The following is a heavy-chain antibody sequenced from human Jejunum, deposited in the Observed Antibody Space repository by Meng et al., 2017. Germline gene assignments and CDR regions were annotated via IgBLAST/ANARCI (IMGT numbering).Heavy chain of an antibody. Sequence: QITLKESGPPLGKPTPTLTRTRTFSGFSLNSLPVGVGWVRQPPGKALESLVLIYWDDDKRYNPSLKSTLTITKDTSKNQVVLTLTNVDPVDTATYYCAHRQNSCFDYWGQGALVTVSS. CDR2: IYWDDDK. J-gene: IGHJ4*02. D-gene: IGHD2-2*01. CDR3: AHRQNSCFDY. V-gene: IGHV2-5*02. CDR1: GFSLNSLPVG.